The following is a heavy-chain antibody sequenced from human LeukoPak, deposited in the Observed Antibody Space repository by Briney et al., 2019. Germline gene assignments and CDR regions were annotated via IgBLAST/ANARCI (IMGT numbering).Heavy chain of an antibody. CDR3: ARDRPGRYCSSPSCYTASPFDP. V-gene: IGHV1-69*13. Sequence: ASVKVSCKASGYTFTSYAMNWVRQAPGQGLEWMGGIIPRFGTASYAQRFQGRVTFTADESTSTAYMELSSLSSEDTAMYYCARDRPGRYCSSPSCYTASPFDPWGQGTLVIVSS. D-gene: IGHD2-2*02. J-gene: IGHJ5*02. CDR2: IIPRFGTA. CDR1: GYTFTSYA.